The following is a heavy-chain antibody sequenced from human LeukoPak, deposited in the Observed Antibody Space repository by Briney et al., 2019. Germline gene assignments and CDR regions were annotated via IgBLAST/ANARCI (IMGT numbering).Heavy chain of an antibody. V-gene: IGHV4-30-4*08. J-gene: IGHJ4*02. D-gene: IGHD6-13*01. Sequence: PSETLSLTCTVSGGSISSGDYYWSWIRQPPGKGLEWIGYIYYSGSTYYNPSLKSRVTISVDTSKNQFSLKLSSVTAADTAVYYCARGGAAAGYFDYWGQGTLVTVSS. CDR3: ARGGAAAGYFDY. CDR1: GGSISSGDYY. CDR2: IYYSGST.